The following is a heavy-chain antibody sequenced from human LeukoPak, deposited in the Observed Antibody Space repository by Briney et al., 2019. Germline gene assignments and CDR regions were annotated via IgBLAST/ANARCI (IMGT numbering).Heavy chain of an antibody. Sequence: PSETLSLTCTVSGGSISSYYWSWIRQPPGKGLEWIGYIYYSGSTNYNPSLKSRVTISVDKSKNQFSLKLSSVTAADTAVYYCARGGYSSSWLLDYWGQGTLVTVSS. V-gene: IGHV4-59*12. J-gene: IGHJ4*02. CDR2: IYYSGST. D-gene: IGHD6-13*01. CDR1: GGSISSYY. CDR3: ARGGYSSSWLLDY.